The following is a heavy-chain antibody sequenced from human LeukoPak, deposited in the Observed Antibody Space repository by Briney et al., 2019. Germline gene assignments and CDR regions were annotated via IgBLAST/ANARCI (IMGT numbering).Heavy chain of an antibody. CDR2: INPDGRDT. J-gene: IGHJ1*01. CDR1: EFILSSYA. D-gene: IGHD2-21*02. V-gene: IGHV3-7*01. CDR3: TSWGDTTAEYFQR. Sequence: GGSLRLSCEASEFILSSYAMSWVRQAPGKGLEWVAHINPDGRDTYYVDSVKGRFTISRDNAQNSMYLQMNSLRVEDTAVYYCTSWGDTTAEYFQRWGQGTLVTVSS.